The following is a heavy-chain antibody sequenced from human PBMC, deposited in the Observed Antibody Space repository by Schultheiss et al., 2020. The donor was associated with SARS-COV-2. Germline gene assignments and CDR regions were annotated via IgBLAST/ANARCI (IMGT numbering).Heavy chain of an antibody. CDR3: TRDRMGATYYYGMDV. V-gene: IGHV3-49*04. D-gene: IGHD1-26*01. J-gene: IGHJ6*02. CDR1: GFTFGDYA. CDR2: IRSKAYGGTT. Sequence: GESLKISCTASGFTFGDYAMSWVRQSPGKGLEWVGFIRSKAYGGTTEYAASVKGRFTISRDDSKSIAYLQMNSLKTEDTAVYYCTRDRMGATYYYGMDVWGQGTTVTVSS.